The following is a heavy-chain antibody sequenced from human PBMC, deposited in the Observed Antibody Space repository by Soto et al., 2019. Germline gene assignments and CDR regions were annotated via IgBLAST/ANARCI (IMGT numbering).Heavy chain of an antibody. J-gene: IGHJ4*02. Sequence: EVQLVQSGAEVKKPGESLRISCKGSGYSFTSYWISWVRQMPGKGLEWMGRIDPSDSYTNYSPSFQGHVTISADKSISTAYLQWSSLKASDTAMYYCARHGRDYYGSGSVVFDYWGQGTLVTVSS. CDR2: IDPSDSYT. CDR3: ARHGRDYYGSGSVVFDY. V-gene: IGHV5-10-1*01. D-gene: IGHD3-10*01. CDR1: GYSFTSYW.